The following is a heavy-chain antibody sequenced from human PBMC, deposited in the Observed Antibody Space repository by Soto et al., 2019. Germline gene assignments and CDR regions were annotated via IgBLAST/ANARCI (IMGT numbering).Heavy chain of an antibody. CDR1: GGSTSSDNY. Sequence: PSENLSLTCTVSGGSTSSDNYWSWIRQPPGKGLEWIGHIYYSGNTDYNPSLKSRLAISIDTSKNQFSLKLSSVTAADTAVYFCAREGGESSDGLYYFDSWGQGSLVTVSS. CDR3: AREGGESSDGLYYFDS. J-gene: IGHJ4*02. D-gene: IGHD3-16*01. CDR2: IYYSGNT. V-gene: IGHV4-30-4*01.